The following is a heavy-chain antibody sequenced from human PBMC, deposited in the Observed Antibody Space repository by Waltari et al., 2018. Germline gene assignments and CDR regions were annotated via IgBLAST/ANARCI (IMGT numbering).Heavy chain of an antibody. CDR1: GFTFSSYG. V-gene: IGHV3-30*03. J-gene: IGHJ3*02. CDR3: AREPRSSGYYDAFDI. CDR2: ISYDGSNK. Sequence: QVQLVESGGGVVQPGRSLRLSCAASGFTFSSYGMHWVRQAPGKGLEWVAVISYDGSNKYYADSVRGRFTISRDNSKNTLYLQMNSLGAEDTAVYYCAREPRSSGYYDAFDIWGHGTMVIVSS. D-gene: IGHD3-22*01.